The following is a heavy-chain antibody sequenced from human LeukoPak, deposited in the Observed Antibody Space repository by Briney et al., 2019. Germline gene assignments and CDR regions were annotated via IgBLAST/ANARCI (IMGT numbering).Heavy chain of an antibody. CDR2: MNPNSGNT. V-gene: IGHV1-8*01. Sequence: ASVKVSCKASGYTFTSYDINWVRQATEQGLEWMGWMNPNSGNTGYAQKFQGRVTMTRNTSISTAYMELSSLRSEDTAVYYCASYSGSYFGYDAFDIWGQGTIVTVSS. J-gene: IGHJ3*02. CDR1: GYTFTSYD. D-gene: IGHD1-26*01. CDR3: ASYSGSYFGYDAFDI.